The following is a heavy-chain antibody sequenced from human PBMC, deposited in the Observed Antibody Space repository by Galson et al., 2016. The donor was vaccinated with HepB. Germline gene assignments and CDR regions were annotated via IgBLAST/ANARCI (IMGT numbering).Heavy chain of an antibody. D-gene: IGHD2-15*01. CDR2: IFSGGST. CDR3: ARGTFCSGDSCYSPAFDM. Sequence: SLRLSCAASGFSVSSNYMSWVRQAPGKGLQWVSVIFSGGSTYYADSVKGRFTISRDNSKNTLYLQMNTLRAEDTAVYYCARGTFCSGDSCYSPAFDMWGQGTMVTVSS. CDR1: GFSVSSNY. V-gene: IGHV3-53*01. J-gene: IGHJ3*02.